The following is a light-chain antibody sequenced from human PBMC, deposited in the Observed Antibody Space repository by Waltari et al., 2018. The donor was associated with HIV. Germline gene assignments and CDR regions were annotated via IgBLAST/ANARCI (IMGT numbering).Light chain of an antibody. CDR3: HQYFSAPWT. V-gene: IGKV4-1*01. Sequence: DIVMTQSPDSLAVSLGERATINCKSSQSLLYSANNKNYLAWSHQKPGQPPKLLIYXASXXESGVPDRFSGSXSGTDFTLTISSLQADXVAVYYCHQYFSAPWTFGQGTKVEIK. CDR1: QSLLYSANNKNY. CDR2: XAS. J-gene: IGKJ1*01.